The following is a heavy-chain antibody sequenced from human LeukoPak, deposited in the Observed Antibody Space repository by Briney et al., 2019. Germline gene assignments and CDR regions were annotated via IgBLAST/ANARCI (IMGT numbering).Heavy chain of an antibody. CDR1: GGSISSYY. J-gene: IGHJ4*02. Sequence: SETLSLTCTVSGGSISSYYWSWIRQPPGSGLQWIGYIYYSGSTNYNPSLKSRVTISVDTSKNQFSLKLTSVTAADTAVYYCARVGEGSGEYYFDYWGQGTLVTVSS. CDR3: ARVGEGSGEYYFDY. CDR2: IYYSGST. D-gene: IGHD3-16*01. V-gene: IGHV4-59*12.